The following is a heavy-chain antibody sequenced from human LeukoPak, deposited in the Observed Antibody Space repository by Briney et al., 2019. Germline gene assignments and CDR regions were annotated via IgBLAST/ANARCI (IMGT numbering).Heavy chain of an antibody. Sequence: ASVKVSCTASVYTFTSYGISWVRQARGQRGEWMGWISAYNGNTNYVQKLQVRVTMTTDASTSTAYMELASQRSDYTGVYDWARDNEGWFDPWGQGTLVTVSS. V-gene: IGHV1-18*01. CDR1: VYTFTSYG. D-gene: IGHD1-1*01. CDR3: ARDNEGWFDP. CDR2: ISAYNGNT. J-gene: IGHJ5*02.